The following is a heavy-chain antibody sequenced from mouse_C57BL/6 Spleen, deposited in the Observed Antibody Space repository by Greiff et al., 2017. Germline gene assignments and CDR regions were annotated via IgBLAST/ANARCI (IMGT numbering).Heavy chain of an antibody. CDR3: ARGSSDGSDY. D-gene: IGHD1-1*01. J-gene: IGHJ2*01. Sequence: EVKLMESGPGLVKPSQSLSLTCSVTGYSITSGYYWNWIRQFPGNKLEWMGYISYDGSNNYNPSLKNRISITRDTSQNPLFLKLNSVTTEDTATYYCARGSSDGSDYWGQGTTLTVSS. CDR1: GYSITSGYY. CDR2: ISYDGSN. V-gene: IGHV3-6*01.